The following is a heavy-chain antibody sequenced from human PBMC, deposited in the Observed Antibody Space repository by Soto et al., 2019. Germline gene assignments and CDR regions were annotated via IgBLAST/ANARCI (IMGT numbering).Heavy chain of an antibody. D-gene: IGHD3-3*01. V-gene: IGHV1-18*01. CDR2: ISAYNGNT. CDR1: GYTFTSYG. J-gene: IGHJ5*02. CDR3: ARDRFLEWLSKVGWFDP. Sequence: ASVKVSCKASGYTFTSYGISWVRQAPGQGLEWMGWISAYNGNTNYAQKLQGRVTMTTDTSTSTAYMELRSLRSDDTAVYYCARDRFLEWLSKVGWFDPWGQGTLVTVSS.